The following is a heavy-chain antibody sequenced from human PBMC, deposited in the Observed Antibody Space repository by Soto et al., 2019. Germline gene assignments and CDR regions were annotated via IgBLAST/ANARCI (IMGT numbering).Heavy chain of an antibody. V-gene: IGHV4-34*01. CDR1: GGSFSGYY. Sequence: SETLSLTCAVYGGSFSGYYWSWIRQPPGKGLEWIGEINHSGSTNYNPSLRSRVTISVDTSKNQFSLKLSSVTAADTAVYYCARDIYSSSWLHWHHTWGQGTLVTVSA. CDR2: INHSGST. D-gene: IGHD6-13*01. J-gene: IGHJ5*02. CDR3: ARDIYSSSWLHWHHT.